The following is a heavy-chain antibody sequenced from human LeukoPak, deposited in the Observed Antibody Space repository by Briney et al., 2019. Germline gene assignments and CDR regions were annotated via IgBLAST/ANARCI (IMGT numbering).Heavy chain of an antibody. CDR1: GYSISRGYY. CDR3: ARDKFVVVPAALNNWFDP. J-gene: IGHJ5*02. V-gene: IGHV4-38-2*02. D-gene: IGHD2-2*01. CDR2: IYRDGST. Sequence: PSETLSLTCAVSGYSISRGYYWGWIRQSPGKGLEWIGSIYRDGSTYYNPSPKSRVIISVDTSENQFSLKLNSVTAADTAVYYCARDKFVVVPAALNNWFDPWGRGTLVTVSS.